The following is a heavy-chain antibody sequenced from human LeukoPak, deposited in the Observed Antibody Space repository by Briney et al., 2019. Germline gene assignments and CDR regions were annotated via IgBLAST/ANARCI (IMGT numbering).Heavy chain of an antibody. CDR1: GGSISSYY. CDR2: IYTSGST. Sequence: PSETLSLTCTVSGGSISSYYWSWIRQPAGRGLEWIGRIYTSGSTNYNPSLKSRVTISVDTSKNQFSLKLSSVTAADTAVYYCARGDIVVVPAAIPHAFDIWGQGTMVTVSS. J-gene: IGHJ3*02. D-gene: IGHD2-2*01. CDR3: ARGDIVVVPAAIPHAFDI. V-gene: IGHV4-4*07.